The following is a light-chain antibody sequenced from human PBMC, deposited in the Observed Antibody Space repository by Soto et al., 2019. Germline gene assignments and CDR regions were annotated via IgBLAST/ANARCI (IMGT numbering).Light chain of an antibody. J-gene: IGLJ1*01. V-gene: IGLV2-14*01. Sequence: QSALTQPASVSGSPGQSITISCTGTSSDVGGYSYVSWYQQHPGKAPKLMIYEDTNRPSGVSNRFSGSKSGNTASLTISGLQAEDEADYYCSSYTSRSTLVFGTGTKVTVL. CDR2: EDT. CDR3: SSYTSRSTLV. CDR1: SSDVGGYSY.